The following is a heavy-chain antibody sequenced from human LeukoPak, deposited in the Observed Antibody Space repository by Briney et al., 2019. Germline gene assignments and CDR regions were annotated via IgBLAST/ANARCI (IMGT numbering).Heavy chain of an antibody. J-gene: IGHJ4*02. CDR3: AKEGGYSYAEGYFDY. V-gene: IGHV3-33*06. CDR1: GFTFSSYG. CDR2: IWYDGSNK. Sequence: GRSLRLSCAASGFTFSSYGMHWVRQAPGKGLEWVAVIWYDGSNKYYADSVKGRSTISRDNSKNTLYLQMDSLRAEDTAVYYCAKEGGYSYAEGYFDYWGQGTLVTVSS. D-gene: IGHD5-18*01.